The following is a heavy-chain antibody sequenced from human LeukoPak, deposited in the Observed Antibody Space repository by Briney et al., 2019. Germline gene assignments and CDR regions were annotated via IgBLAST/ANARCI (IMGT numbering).Heavy chain of an antibody. J-gene: IGHJ4*02. CDR1: GFTVSSNY. CDR3: ARALLGYCISTSCYEYYFDY. CDR2: IYSGGST. Sequence: GGSLRLSCAASGFTVSSNYMSWVRQAPGKGLEWVSVIYSGGSTYYADSVKGRFTISRDNSKNTLYLQMNSLRAEDTAVYYCARALLGYCISTSCYEYYFDYWGQGTLVTVSS. D-gene: IGHD2-2*01. V-gene: IGHV3-66*01.